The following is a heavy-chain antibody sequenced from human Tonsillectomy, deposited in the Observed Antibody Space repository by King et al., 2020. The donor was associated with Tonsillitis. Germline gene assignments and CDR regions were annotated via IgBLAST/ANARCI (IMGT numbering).Heavy chain of an antibody. CDR3: ARDQVAAASTGLPTDY. CDR2: IIPILGIA. CDR1: GGTFSSYA. J-gene: IGHJ4*02. Sequence: HLVQSGAEVKKPGSSVKVSCKASGGTFSSYAISWVRQAPGQGLEWMGRIIPILGIANYAQKFQGRVTITADKSTSTAYMELSSLRSEDTAVYYCARDQVAAASTGLPTDYWGQGTLVTVSS. D-gene: IGHD6-13*01. V-gene: IGHV1-69*04.